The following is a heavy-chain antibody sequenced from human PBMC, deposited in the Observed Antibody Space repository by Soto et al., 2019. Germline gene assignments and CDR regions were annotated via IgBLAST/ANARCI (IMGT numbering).Heavy chain of an antibody. V-gene: IGHV3-23*05. CDR3: AKTPRGGGYGDWYFDL. CDR1: EFTFSTSG. Sequence: EVQLLESGGGLVQPGGSLRLSCAASEFTFSTSGMTWVRLAPGRGLDYVSAIDPSGSTIYYPDSVKGRFTISRDNSKNTLYLQMNSLRAEDTAIYYCAKTPRGGGYGDWYFDLWGRGTLVTVSS. J-gene: IGHJ2*01. CDR2: IDPSGSTI. D-gene: IGHD5-12*01.